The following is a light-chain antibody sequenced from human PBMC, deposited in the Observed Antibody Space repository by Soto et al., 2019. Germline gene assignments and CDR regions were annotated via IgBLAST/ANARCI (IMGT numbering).Light chain of an antibody. Sequence: EIVLTQSPATLSLSPVEIATLSFRASQSVSSYLAWYQQKPGQAPRLLIYDASNRATGIPARFSGSGSGTDFTLTISSLETEDFAVYYCQQSSNWPTFGGGTKVDIK. V-gene: IGKV3-11*01. J-gene: IGKJ4*01. CDR2: DAS. CDR3: QQSSNWPT. CDR1: QSVSSY.